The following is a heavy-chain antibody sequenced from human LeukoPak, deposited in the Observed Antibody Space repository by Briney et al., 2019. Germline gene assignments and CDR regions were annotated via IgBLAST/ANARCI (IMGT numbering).Heavy chain of an antibody. J-gene: IGHJ4*02. CDR1: GGSISSSDYY. Sequence: KPSETLSLTCTVSGGSISSSDYYWGWIRQPPGKGLEWIGSIYFSGSTYYNPSLKSRVTISVDTSKSQFSLKVRSVTAADTSVYFCASGGHYGDLFVYWGQGTLVTVSS. V-gene: IGHV4-39*01. CDR2: IYFSGST. D-gene: IGHD4-17*01. CDR3: ASGGHYGDLFVY.